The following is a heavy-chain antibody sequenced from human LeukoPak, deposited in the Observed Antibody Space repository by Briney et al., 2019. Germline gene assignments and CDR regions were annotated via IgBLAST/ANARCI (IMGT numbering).Heavy chain of an antibody. CDR1: GYTFTGYY. D-gene: IGHD6-19*01. Sequence: ASVKVSCKASGYTFTGYYMHWLRQAPGQGLEWMERINPNSGGTNYAQKFQGRVTMTRDTSISTAYMELSRLRSDATAVYYGARDFGASSGWYRWFDPWGQGTLVTLSS. J-gene: IGHJ5*02. CDR2: INPNSGGT. V-gene: IGHV1-2*06. CDR3: ARDFGASSGWYRWFDP.